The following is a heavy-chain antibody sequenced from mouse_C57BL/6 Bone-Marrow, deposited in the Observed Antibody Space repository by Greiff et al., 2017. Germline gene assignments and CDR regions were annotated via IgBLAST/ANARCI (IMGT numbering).Heavy chain of an antibody. Sequence: VQLQQSGAELVMPGASVKLSCKASGYTFTSYWMHWVKQRPGQGLEWIGEIDPSDSYTNYNQKFKGKSTLTVDKSSSTAYMQLSSLTSEDSAVYYCARRSNFYYAMDYWGQGTSVTVSS. CDR3: ARRSNFYYAMDY. D-gene: IGHD2-5*01. J-gene: IGHJ4*01. CDR1: GYTFTSYW. CDR2: IDPSDSYT. V-gene: IGHV1-69*01.